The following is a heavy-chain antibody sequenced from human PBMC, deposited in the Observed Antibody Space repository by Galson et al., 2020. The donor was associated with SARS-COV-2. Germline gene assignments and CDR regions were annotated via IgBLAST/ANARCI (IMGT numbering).Heavy chain of an antibody. D-gene: IGHD4-17*01. Sequence: GGSLRLSCAASGFTFSSYGMHWVRQAPGKGLEWVAVIWYDGSNKYYADSVKGRFTISRDNSKNTLYLQMNSLRAEDTAVYYCAADYGDYATYYYYDGMDVGGQGTTVTVAS. V-gene: IGHV3-33*01. J-gene: IGHJ6*02. CDR3: AADYGDYATYYYYDGMDV. CDR1: GFTFSSYG. CDR2: IWYDGSNK.